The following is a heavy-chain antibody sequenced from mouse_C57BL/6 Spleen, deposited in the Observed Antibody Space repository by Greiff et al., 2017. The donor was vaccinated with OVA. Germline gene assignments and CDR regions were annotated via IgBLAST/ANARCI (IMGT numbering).Heavy chain of an antibody. Sequence: QVQLQQSGPELVKPGASVKISCKASGYAFSSSWMNWVKQRPGKGLEWIGRIYPGDGDTNYNGKFKGKATLTAYKSSSTAYMQLSSLTSEDSAVYFCARSITTVVAPYAMDYWGQGTSVTVSS. V-gene: IGHV1-82*01. CDR1: GYAFSSSW. J-gene: IGHJ4*01. D-gene: IGHD1-1*01. CDR3: ARSITTVVAPYAMDY. CDR2: IYPGDGDT.